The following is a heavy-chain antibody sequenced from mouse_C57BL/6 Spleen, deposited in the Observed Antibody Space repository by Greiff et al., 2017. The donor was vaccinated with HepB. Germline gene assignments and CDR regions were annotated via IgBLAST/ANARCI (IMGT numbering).Heavy chain of an antibody. V-gene: IGHV1-26*01. Sequence: EVQLQQSGPELVKPGASVKISCKASGYTFTDYYMNWVKQSHGKSLEWIGDINPNNGGTSYNQKFKGKATLTVDKSSSTAYMELRSLTSEDSAVYYCARPVVDAMDYWGQGTSVTVSS. CDR2: INPNNGGT. D-gene: IGHD1-1*01. J-gene: IGHJ4*01. CDR3: ARPVVDAMDY. CDR1: GYTFTDYY.